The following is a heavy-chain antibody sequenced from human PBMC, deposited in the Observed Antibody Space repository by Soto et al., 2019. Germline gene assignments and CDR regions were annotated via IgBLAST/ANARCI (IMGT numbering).Heavy chain of an antibody. V-gene: IGHV3-53*01. D-gene: IGHD3-10*01. CDR3: AKDVRGSGSHYNSFGY. Sequence: EVQLVESGGGLIQPGGSLKLSCAASGFTVGNNYMSWVRQAPGKGLEWVSLIYSTGTTKYADSVKGRFTVSRDNAKNTLYLKMTSLRAEDTAVYYCAKDVRGSGSHYNSFGYWGQGTLVTVSS. J-gene: IGHJ4*02. CDR2: IYSTGTT. CDR1: GFTVGNNY.